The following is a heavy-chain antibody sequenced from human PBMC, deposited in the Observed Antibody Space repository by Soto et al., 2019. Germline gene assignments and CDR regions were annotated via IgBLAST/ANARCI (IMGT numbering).Heavy chain of an antibody. CDR3: ARDPGGAFDI. V-gene: IGHV3-21*01. CDR1: GFTFSSYS. Sequence: GGSLRLSCAASGFTFSSYSMNWVRQAPGKGLEWVSSISSSSSYIYYADSVKGRFTISRDNAKNSLYLQMNSLRAEDAAVYYCARDPGGAFDIWGQGTMVTVSS. J-gene: IGHJ3*02. CDR2: ISSSSSYI.